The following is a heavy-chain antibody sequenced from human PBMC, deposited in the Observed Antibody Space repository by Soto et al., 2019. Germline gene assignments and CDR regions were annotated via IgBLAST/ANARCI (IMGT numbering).Heavy chain of an antibody. D-gene: IGHD2-8*01. J-gene: IGHJ3*02. V-gene: IGHV3-74*01. CDR1: GFTLSNYY. Sequence: EVQLVESGGGLVQPGGSLRLSCAVSGFTLSNYYMHWARQAPGKGLVWVSHINGDGTITVYADSVKGRFAISRDNARNALFLQMNSLRDGYTSVYYCAGGGVPAALGIWGEGTMVPGSS. CDR2: INGDGTIT. CDR3: AGGGVPAALGI.